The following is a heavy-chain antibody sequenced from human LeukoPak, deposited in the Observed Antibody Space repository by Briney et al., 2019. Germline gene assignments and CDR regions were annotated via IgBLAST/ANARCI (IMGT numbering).Heavy chain of an antibody. J-gene: IGHJ4*02. V-gene: IGHV3-23*01. D-gene: IGHD6-19*01. CDR2: ISGSGVSA. CDR3: AKRRSGSSGWFPFDY. Sequence: GGSLRLSCVASGFTFSGYVMSWVRQAPGKGLEWVSGISGSGVSAYYGDSVKGRFTTTRDNSKNTLYLQMNTLRAEDTAVYYCAKRRSGSSGWFPFDYWGQGTLVTVSS. CDR1: GFTFSGYV.